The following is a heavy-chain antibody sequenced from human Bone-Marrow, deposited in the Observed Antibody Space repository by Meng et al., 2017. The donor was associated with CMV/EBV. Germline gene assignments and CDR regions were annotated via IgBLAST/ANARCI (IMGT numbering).Heavy chain of an antibody. Sequence: GESLKISCAASGFTFSSYAMHWVRQAPGKGLEWVAVISYDGSNKYYADSVKGRFTISRDNSKNTLYLQMNSLRAEDTAVYHCATLGDVLRFLEWLSSYYYYGMDVWGQGTTVTVSS. D-gene: IGHD3-3*01. J-gene: IGHJ6*02. CDR1: GFTFSSYA. V-gene: IGHV3-30-3*01. CDR3: ATLGDVLRFLEWLSSYYYYGMDV. CDR2: ISYDGSNK.